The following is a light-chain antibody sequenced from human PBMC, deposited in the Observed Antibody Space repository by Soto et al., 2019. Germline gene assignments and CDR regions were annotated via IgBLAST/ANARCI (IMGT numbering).Light chain of an antibody. CDR2: AAS. CDR3: LQHYNYPLT. CDR1: QGIRHY. Sequence: AIQMTQSPSSLSASVGDRVTITCRASQGIRHYLGWYQQKPGKAPKLLIYAASSLPSGVPARFSGSGSGTDFTLTISSLQPEDFATYYCLQHYNYPLTFGGGTKVEIK. V-gene: IGKV1-6*01. J-gene: IGKJ4*01.